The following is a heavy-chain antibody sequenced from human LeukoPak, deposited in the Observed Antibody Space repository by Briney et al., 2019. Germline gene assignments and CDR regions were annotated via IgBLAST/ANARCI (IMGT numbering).Heavy chain of an antibody. CDR3: AIAGRGYSGYAFT. J-gene: IGHJ5*02. V-gene: IGHV4-59*01. D-gene: IGHD5-12*01. Sequence: SETLSLTCTVSGGSISSYYWSWSRQPPGKGLEWIGYIYYSGSTNYNPSLKSRVTISVDTSKNQFSLKLSSVTAADTAVYYCAIAGRGYSGYAFTWGQGTLVTVSS. CDR2: IYYSGST. CDR1: GGSISSYY.